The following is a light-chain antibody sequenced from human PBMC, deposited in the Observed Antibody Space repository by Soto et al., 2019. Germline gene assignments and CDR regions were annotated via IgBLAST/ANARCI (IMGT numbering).Light chain of an antibody. Sequence: EMVMTQSPATLSVSPGERATLSCRASQSVSSNLAWYQQKPGQAPRFLIFGASTRATGIPARFSGSGSGTEFTLNISSLQSEDFAVYYCQQYNNWPYTFGQGTKLEIK. CDR2: GAS. J-gene: IGKJ2*01. V-gene: IGKV3-15*01. CDR1: QSVSSN. CDR3: QQYNNWPYT.